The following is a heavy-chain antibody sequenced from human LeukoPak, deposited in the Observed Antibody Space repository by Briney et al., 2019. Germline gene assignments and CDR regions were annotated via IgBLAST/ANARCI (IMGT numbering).Heavy chain of an antibody. V-gene: IGHV4-59*01. D-gene: IGHD3-9*01. CDR2: INYSGST. CDR3: ARENRGGRVPYYDILTGFQKAFDI. CDR1: GGSISSFY. Sequence: SETLSLTCTVSGGSISSFYWNWIRQPPGKGLEWIGYINYSGSTNYNPSFKSRVTISLDTSKNQFSLKLSSVTAADTAVYYCARENRGGRVPYYDILTGFQKAFDIWGQGTMVTVSS. J-gene: IGHJ3*02.